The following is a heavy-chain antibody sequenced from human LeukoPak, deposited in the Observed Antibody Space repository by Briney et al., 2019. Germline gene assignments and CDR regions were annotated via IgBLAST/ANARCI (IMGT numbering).Heavy chain of an antibody. V-gene: IGHV3-33*06. CDR3: AKDTAIQFLEPAF. Sequence: TGGSLRLSCAASGFTFNTHGMHWVRQAPGKGLEWVAAIWFDGSVKHYSDAVKGRFTISRDNSLNTLYLQMNSVRVEDTAMYYCAKDTAIQFLEPAFWGQGTLVTVSS. D-gene: IGHD3-3*01. J-gene: IGHJ4*02. CDR1: GFTFNTHG. CDR2: IWFDGSVK.